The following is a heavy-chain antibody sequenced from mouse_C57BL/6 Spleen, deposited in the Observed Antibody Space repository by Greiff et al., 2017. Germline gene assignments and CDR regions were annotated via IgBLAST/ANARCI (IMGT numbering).Heavy chain of an antibody. CDR2: ISYDGSN. Sequence: VQLQQSGPGLVKPSQSLSLTCSVTGYSITSGYYWNWIRQFPGNKLEWMGYISYDGSNNYNPSLKNRISITRDTSKNQFFLKLNSVTTEDTATYYCARVGDYYGSSYYAMDYWGQGTSVTVSS. J-gene: IGHJ4*01. CDR1: GYSITSGYY. D-gene: IGHD1-1*01. CDR3: ARVGDYYGSSYYAMDY. V-gene: IGHV3-6*01.